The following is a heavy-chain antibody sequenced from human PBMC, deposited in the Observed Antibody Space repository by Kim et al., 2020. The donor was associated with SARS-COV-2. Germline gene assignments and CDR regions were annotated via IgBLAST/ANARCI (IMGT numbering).Heavy chain of an antibody. CDR2: ISYDGSNK. Sequence: GGSLRLSCAASGFTFSSYAMHWVRQAPGKGLEWVAVISYDGSNKYYADSVKGRFTISRDNSKNTLYLQMNSLRAEDTAVYYCARDDSGYDSVYWGQGTLVTVSS. V-gene: IGHV3-30*04. CDR1: GFTFSSYA. J-gene: IGHJ4*02. CDR3: ARDDSGYDSVY. D-gene: IGHD5-12*01.